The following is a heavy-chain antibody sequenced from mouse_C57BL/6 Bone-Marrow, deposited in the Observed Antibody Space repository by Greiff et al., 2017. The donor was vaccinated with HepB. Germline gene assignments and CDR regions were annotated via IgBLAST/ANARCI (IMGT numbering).Heavy chain of an antibody. CDR1: GYTFTSYD. CDR2: IYPRDGST. Sequence: VKLVESGPELVKPGASVKLSCKASGYTFTSYDINWVKQRPGQGLEWIGWIYPRDGSTKYNEKFKGKATLTVDTSSSTAYMELHSLTSEDSAVYFCARRRAYYSNYNWYFDVWGTGTTVTVSS. J-gene: IGHJ1*03. V-gene: IGHV1-85*01. CDR3: ARRRAYYSNYNWYFDV. D-gene: IGHD2-5*01.